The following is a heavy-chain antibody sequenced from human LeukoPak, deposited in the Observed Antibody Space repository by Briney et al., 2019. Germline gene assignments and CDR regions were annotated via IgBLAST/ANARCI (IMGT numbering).Heavy chain of an antibody. CDR1: GFAVSSNY. J-gene: IGHJ6*02. V-gene: IGHV3-53*01. Sequence: PGGSLRLSCAASGFAVSSNYMSWVRQAPGKGLEWVSIIYSGGSTYYADSVKGRFTISRDNSKNTLYLQMNSLRAEDTAVYYCAREDRYYDFWSGYWSSVGMDVWGQGTTVTVSS. CDR3: AREDRYYDFWSGYWSSVGMDV. CDR2: IYSGGST. D-gene: IGHD3-3*01.